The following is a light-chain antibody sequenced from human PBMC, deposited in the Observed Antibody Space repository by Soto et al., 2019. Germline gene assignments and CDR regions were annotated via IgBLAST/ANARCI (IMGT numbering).Light chain of an antibody. CDR3: QHYGSSPRIT. V-gene: IGKV3-20*01. Sequence: EIEMTQSPSTLSASAGERATISCRASQSVSSYLAWYQHKPGQAPRLLIYGPASRATGIPDRFSGSSSGTAFTLTIIRQEPEDFAVDYCQHYGSSPRITFGQGTQLEIK. CDR2: GPA. CDR1: QSVSSY. J-gene: IGKJ5*01.